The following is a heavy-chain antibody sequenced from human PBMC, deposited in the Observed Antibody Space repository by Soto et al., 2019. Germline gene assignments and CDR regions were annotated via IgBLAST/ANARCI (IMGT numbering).Heavy chain of an antibody. CDR3: TKDEKKQWLVPYYYSRKDV. D-gene: IGHD6-19*01. CDR2: ISGSGGST. CDR1: GFTVSSNY. J-gene: IGHJ6*02. V-gene: IGHV3-23*01. Sequence: PGGSLRLSCVASGFTVSSNYXSWVRQAPGKGLEWVSAISGSGGSTYYADSVKGRFTIPRDNSKNTLYLQMNSLRAEDTAVYYCTKDEKKQWLVPYYYSRKDVWGPGTTVTVSS.